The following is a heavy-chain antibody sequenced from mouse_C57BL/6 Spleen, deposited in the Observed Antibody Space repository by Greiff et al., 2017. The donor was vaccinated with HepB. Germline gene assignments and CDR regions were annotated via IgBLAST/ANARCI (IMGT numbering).Heavy chain of an antibody. D-gene: IGHD3-1*01. Sequence: EVQLQQSGPELVKPGASVKISCKASGYTFTDYYINWVKQSHGKSLEWIGDINPNNGGTSYNQKFKGKATLTVDKSSSTAYMELRSLTSEDSAVYYCARPGLRYYVDYWGQGTTLTVSS. CDR2: INPNNGGT. CDR1: GYTFTDYY. V-gene: IGHV1-26*01. CDR3: ARPGLRYYVDY. J-gene: IGHJ2*01.